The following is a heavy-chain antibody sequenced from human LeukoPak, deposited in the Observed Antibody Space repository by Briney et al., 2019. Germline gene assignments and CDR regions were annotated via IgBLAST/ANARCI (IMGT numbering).Heavy chain of an antibody. CDR3: ARGPAGYN. V-gene: IGHV3-53*01. J-gene: IGHJ4*02. CDR1: GFTVNSNR. Sequence: GGSLRLSCAASGFTVNSNRMSWVRQAPGKGLEWVSVIYSGGSTDYADSVKGRFTISRDNSKNTLYLQMNSLRAEDTAVYHCARGPAGYNWGQGTLVTVSS. CDR2: IYSGGST. D-gene: IGHD1-1*01.